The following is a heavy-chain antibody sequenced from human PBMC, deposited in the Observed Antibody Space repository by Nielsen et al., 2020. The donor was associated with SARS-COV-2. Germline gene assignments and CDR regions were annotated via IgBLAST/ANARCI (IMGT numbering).Heavy chain of an antibody. CDR3: AREWGYSVSGYDPYFDY. D-gene: IGHD5-12*01. CDR2: ISAYNGNT. J-gene: IGHJ4*02. Sequence: ASVKVSCKASGYTFTSYDINWVRQAPGQGLEWMGWISAYNGNTNYAQKLQGRVTMTTDTSTSTAYMELRSLRSDDTAVYYCAREWGYSVSGYDPYFDYWGQGTLVTVSS. CDR1: GYTFTSYD. V-gene: IGHV1-18*01.